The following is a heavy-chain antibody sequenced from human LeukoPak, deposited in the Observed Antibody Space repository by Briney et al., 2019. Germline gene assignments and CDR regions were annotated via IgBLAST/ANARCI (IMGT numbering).Heavy chain of an antibody. CDR3: AAWDFWRGSGIDY. J-gene: IGHJ4*02. CDR2: ISNSGTTV. Sequence: GGSLRLSCAASGFTFSDYYMSWIRQAPGKGLECISYISNSGTTVYYSDSVTGRFTISRDNAKNSLYLQMNSLRAEDTAVYYCAAWDFWRGSGIDYWGQGTLVTVSS. D-gene: IGHD3-3*01. V-gene: IGHV3-11*01. CDR1: GFTFSDYY.